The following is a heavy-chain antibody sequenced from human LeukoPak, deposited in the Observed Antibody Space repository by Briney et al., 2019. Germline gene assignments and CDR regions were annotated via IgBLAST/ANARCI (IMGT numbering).Heavy chain of an antibody. CDR2: IIPIFGTA. CDR3: ARYYGSGSPFDY. V-gene: IGHV1-69*05. D-gene: IGHD3-10*01. J-gene: IGHJ4*02. Sequence: SVKVSCKAYGGTFSSYAIGWVRQAPGQGLEWMGGIIPIFGTANYAQKLQGRVTITTDESTSTAYMELSSLRSEDTAVYYCARYYGSGSPFDYWGQGTLVTVSS. CDR1: GGTFSSYA.